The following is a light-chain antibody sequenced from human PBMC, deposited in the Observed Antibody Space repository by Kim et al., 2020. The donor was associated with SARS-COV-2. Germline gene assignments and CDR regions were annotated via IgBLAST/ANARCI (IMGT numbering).Light chain of an antibody. Sequence: KVTISCSGRRSNIGVNSVSWYQHLPGVAPKLLIYDNDKRPSGIPDRFSGSKSGTSATLDITGLQTGDEADYYCGTWDSSLSAGGVFGGGTQLTVL. CDR2: DND. CDR3: GTWDSSLSAGGV. V-gene: IGLV1-51*01. CDR1: RSNIGVNS. J-gene: IGLJ3*02.